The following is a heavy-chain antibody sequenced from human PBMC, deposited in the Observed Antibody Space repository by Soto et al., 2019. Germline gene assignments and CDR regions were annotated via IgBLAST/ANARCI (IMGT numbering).Heavy chain of an antibody. CDR2: IYYSGST. CDR1: GGSISSGGYY. Sequence: SETLSLTCTVSGGSISSGGYYWSWIRQHPGKGLEWIGYIYYSGSTYYNPSLKSRVTISVDTSKNQFSLKLSSVTAADTAVYYCARERGRDGYNFDYWGQGTLVTVSS. CDR3: ARERGRDGYNFDY. V-gene: IGHV4-31*03. D-gene: IGHD5-12*01. J-gene: IGHJ4*02.